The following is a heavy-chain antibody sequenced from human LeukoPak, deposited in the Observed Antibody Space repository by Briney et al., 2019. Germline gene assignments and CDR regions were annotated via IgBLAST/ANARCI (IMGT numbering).Heavy chain of an antibody. CDR1: GHTFTDYY. CDR3: ARDLGATTGAPWYYFDF. V-gene: IGHV1-2*02. Sequence: ASVKVSCKASGHTFTDYYFHWVRQVPGQGLECMGWINPNTGGTNYPQKFQGRVTMTRDTSISTAYMELTSLRSDDTAVYYCARDLGATTGAPWYYFDFWGQGALVTVSS. J-gene: IGHJ4*01. CDR2: INPNTGGT. D-gene: IGHD1-26*01.